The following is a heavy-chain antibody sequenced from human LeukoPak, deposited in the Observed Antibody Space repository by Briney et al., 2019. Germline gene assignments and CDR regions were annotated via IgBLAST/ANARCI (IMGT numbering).Heavy chain of an antibody. CDR1: GYSISSGYY. CDR2: IYHSGST. V-gene: IGHV4-38-2*02. D-gene: IGHD4-17*01. Sequence: PSETLSLTCTVSGYSISSGYYWGWIRQPPGKGLEWIGSIYHSGSTNYNPSLKSRVTISIDKSKNQFSLKLNSVTAADTAVYYCARGNTVTDYYYYYGMDVWGQGTTVTVSS. CDR3: ARGNTVTDYYYYYGMDV. J-gene: IGHJ6*02.